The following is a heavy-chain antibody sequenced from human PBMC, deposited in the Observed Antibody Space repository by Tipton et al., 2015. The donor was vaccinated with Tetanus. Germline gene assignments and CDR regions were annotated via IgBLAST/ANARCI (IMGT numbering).Heavy chain of an antibody. CDR1: GFIFDDFA. CDR2: VSYNSNSL. V-gene: IGHV3-9*01. D-gene: IGHD3-9*01. CDR3: TRDRFGDNYDIPSNWFGP. J-gene: IGHJ5*02. Sequence: SLRLSCPASGFIFDDFAIHWVRQAPGQGLEWVSGVSYNSNSLDYADSVRGRFTISRDNAKNSVSLQMNRLRAEDTAVYYCTRDRFGDNYDIPSNWFGPWGQGTLVTVSS.